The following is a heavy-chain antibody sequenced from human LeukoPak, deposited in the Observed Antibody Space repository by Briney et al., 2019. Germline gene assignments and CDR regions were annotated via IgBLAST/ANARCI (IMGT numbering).Heavy chain of an antibody. V-gene: IGHV3-23*01. CDR2: ISGSGGST. J-gene: IGHJ4*02. D-gene: IGHD3-3*01. Sequence: GGSLRLSWAASGFTFRSYAMSGVRQAPGKGLEWVAAISGSGGSTYYADSVKGRFTISSDNYKNTLYLQMNSLRAEDTAVYYCAKQDYDFWSGYYTVDYWGQGTLVTVSS. CDR1: GFTFRSYA. CDR3: AKQDYDFWSGYYTVDY.